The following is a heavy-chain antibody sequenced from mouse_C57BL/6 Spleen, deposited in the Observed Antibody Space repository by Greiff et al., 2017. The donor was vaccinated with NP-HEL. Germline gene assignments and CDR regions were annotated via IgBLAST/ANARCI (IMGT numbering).Heavy chain of an antibody. CDR3: ARGDYYGRDYAMDY. CDR1: GFTFSDYG. D-gene: IGHD1-1*01. V-gene: IGHV5-17*01. CDR2: ISSGSSTI. Sequence: DVHLVESGGGLVKPGGSLKLSCAASGFTFSDYGMHWVRQAPEKGLEWVAYISSGSSTIYYADTVKGRFTISRDNAKNTLFLQMTSLRSEDTAMYYCARGDYYGRDYAMDYWGQGTSVTVSS. J-gene: IGHJ4*01.